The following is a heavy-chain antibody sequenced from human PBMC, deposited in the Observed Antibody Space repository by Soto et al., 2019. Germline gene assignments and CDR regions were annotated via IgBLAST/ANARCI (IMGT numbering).Heavy chain of an antibody. D-gene: IGHD3-3*02. J-gene: IGHJ4*02. CDR3: ADIFGMVGLAFDY. V-gene: IGHV3-23*01. CDR1: GFTFSSYG. Sequence: EVQLLESGGGLVQPGGSLRLSCAASGFTFSSYGMSWVRQAPGKGLEWVSAISGSGGSTYYADSVKGRFTISRDNSKNTLYLQMNSLRAEDTAVYYCADIFGMVGLAFDYWGQGTLVTVSP. CDR2: ISGSGGST.